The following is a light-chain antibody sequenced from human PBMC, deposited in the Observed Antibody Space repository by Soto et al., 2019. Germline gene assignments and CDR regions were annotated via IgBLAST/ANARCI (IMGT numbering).Light chain of an antibody. J-gene: IGKJ5*01. V-gene: IGKV3-11*01. Sequence: EIVLTQSPATLSLSPGERATHSCRASQSVSSYLAWYQQKPGQAPRLLIYDASNRATGIPARFSGSGSGTDFTLTISSLEPEDFAVYYCQQRSNWPSITFGQGTRLEIQ. CDR3: QQRSNWPSIT. CDR2: DAS. CDR1: QSVSSY.